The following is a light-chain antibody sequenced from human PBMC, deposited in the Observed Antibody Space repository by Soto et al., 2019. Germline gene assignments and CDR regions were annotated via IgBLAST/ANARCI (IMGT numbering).Light chain of an antibody. CDR2: GAS. CDR1: QSVNSAH. J-gene: IGKJ2*01. V-gene: IGKV3-20*01. Sequence: EIVLTQSPGTLSLSPGERATFSCRASQSVNSAHLAWYQQKPGQAPRLLIYGASSRATGIPDRFSGSGSGTDFTLTISRLEPEDFAVYYCQQYSTSLDTFGQGTKLEIK. CDR3: QQYSTSLDT.